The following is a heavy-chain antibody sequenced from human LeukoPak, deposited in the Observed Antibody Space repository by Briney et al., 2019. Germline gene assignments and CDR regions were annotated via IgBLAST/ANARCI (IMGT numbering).Heavy chain of an antibody. Sequence: GGSLRLSCAASGFTVSTNYMSWVRQAPGKGLEWVSVLHSGGRTYDADSVKGRFTISRDNSKNTLYLQMNSLRAEDTAVYYCAREVGRDPYGMDVWGQGTTVTVS. D-gene: IGHD2-21*02. J-gene: IGHJ6*02. CDR3: AREVGRDPYGMDV. V-gene: IGHV3-66*01. CDR1: GFTVSTNY. CDR2: LHSGGRT.